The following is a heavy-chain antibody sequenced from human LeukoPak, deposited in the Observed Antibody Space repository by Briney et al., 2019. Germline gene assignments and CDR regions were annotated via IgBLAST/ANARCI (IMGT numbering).Heavy chain of an antibody. D-gene: IGHD2-15*01. CDR1: GYTFTGYY. J-gene: IGHJ4*02. CDR2: INPNSGGT. CDR3: ARDPEDCSGGSCYFYFDY. Sequence: ASVTVSCMASGYTFTGYYIHWVRQAPGQGLEWMGWINPNSGGTNYAQKFQGRVTMTRDTSISTAYMELSSLRSDDTALYYCARDPEDCSGGSCYFYFDYWGQGTLVTVSS. V-gene: IGHV1-2*02.